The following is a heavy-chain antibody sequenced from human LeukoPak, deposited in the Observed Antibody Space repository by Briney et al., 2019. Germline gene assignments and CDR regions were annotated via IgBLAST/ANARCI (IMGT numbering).Heavy chain of an antibody. CDR3: AAYYYDSSGYL. J-gene: IGHJ4*02. Sequence: NPSETLSLTCTVSGGSISSSNYYWGWIRQPPGKGLEWIGSIYNSGSTYYNPALKSRVTISVDTSKHQFSLKLSSVTAADTAVYYCAAYYYDSSGYLWGQGTLVTVSS. V-gene: IGHV4-39*01. CDR2: IYNSGST. CDR1: GGSISSSNYY. D-gene: IGHD3-22*01.